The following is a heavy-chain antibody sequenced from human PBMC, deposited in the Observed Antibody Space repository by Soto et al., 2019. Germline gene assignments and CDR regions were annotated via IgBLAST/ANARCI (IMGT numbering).Heavy chain of an antibody. V-gene: IGHV2-5*02. J-gene: IGHJ5*02. D-gene: IGHD4-17*01. CDR3: AHQTTTVTTGWFDP. CDR2: IYWDDDK. CDR1: GFSLSTSGVG. Sequence: QITLKESGPTLVKPTQTLTLTCTFSGFSLSTSGVGVGWIRQPPGKALEWLALIYWDDDKRYSPSLKSRLTITKDTSKNQVVLTMTNMGPVDTATYYCAHQTTTVTTGWFDPWGQGTLVTVSS.